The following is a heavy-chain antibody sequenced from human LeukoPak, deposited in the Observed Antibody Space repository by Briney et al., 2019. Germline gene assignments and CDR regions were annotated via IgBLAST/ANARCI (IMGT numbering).Heavy chain of an antibody. D-gene: IGHD2-15*01. CDR1: GFTFSSYW. Sequence: GGSLRLSCAASGFTFSSYWMSWVRQAPGKGLEWVSAISGSGGSTYYADSVKGRFTISRDNSKNTLYLQMNSLRAEDTAVYYCAKDPNLPLPFRYCSGGSCYWIWGQGTLATVSS. V-gene: IGHV3-23*01. CDR3: AKDPNLPLPFRYCSGGSCYWI. CDR2: ISGSGGST. J-gene: IGHJ4*02.